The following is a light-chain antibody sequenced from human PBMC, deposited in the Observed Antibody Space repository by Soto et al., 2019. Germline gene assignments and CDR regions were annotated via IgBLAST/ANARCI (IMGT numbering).Light chain of an antibody. CDR1: SSDVGEYKY. V-gene: IGLV2-14*03. CDR2: DVS. J-gene: IGLJ1*01. CDR3: SAYTTSIALYV. Sequence: QSVLTQPASVSGSPGQSITISCTETSSDVGEYKYVSGYQQHPGTAPKLIIYDVSNRPSGVSNRFSGSKSGSTASLTISGLQAEDEADYYCSAYTTSIALYVFGAGTKVTVL.